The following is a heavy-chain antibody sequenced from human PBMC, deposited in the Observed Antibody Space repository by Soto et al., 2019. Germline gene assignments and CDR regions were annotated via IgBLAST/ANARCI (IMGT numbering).Heavy chain of an antibody. J-gene: IGHJ4*02. D-gene: IGHD1-26*01. CDR1: GGTFSSYA. Sequence: QVQLVQSGAEVKKPGSSVKVSCKASGGTFSSYALSWVRQAPGQGLEWMGGIIPIFGTANYAQKFQGRVTITAAETTSTAYMELSSLRPEDTAVDYCARVVGATVEAPLIDFWGQGTLVTVSS. CDR3: ARVVGATVEAPLIDF. V-gene: IGHV1-69*01. CDR2: IIPIFGTA.